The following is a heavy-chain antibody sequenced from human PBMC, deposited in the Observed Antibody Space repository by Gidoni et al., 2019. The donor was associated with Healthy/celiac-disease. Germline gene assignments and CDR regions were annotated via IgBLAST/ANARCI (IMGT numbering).Heavy chain of an antibody. Sequence: QVHLVESGGGVVQPGKSLRLTCAASGFTFSSYGMNWVRQAPGTGLEWVAVVSYDGSYKYYADSVKGRFTISRDNSKNTLYLQMNSLRAEDTAVYSCAKGVPYYYDSSGYFAYWGQGALVTVSS. J-gene: IGHJ4*02. CDR3: AKGVPYYYDSSGYFAY. D-gene: IGHD3-22*01. CDR1: GFTFSSYG. V-gene: IGHV3-30*18. CDR2: VSYDGSYK.